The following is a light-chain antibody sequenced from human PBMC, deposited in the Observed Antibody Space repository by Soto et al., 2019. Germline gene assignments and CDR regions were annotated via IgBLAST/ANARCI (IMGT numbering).Light chain of an antibody. CDR3: AALVDSLSGFYV. CDR1: SSNIGSNY. J-gene: IGLJ1*01. Sequence: QSVLTQPPSASGTPGQRVTISCSGSSSNIGSNYVYWYQQLPGTAPKLLIYRNNQRPSGVPDRFSGSKSGTSASLAISGLRSEDEADYYCAALVDSLSGFYVFGTGTKLTVL. CDR2: RNN. V-gene: IGLV1-47*01.